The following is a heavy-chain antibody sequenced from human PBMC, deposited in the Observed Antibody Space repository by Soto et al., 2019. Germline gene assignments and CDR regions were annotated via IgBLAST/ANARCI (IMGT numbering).Heavy chain of an antibody. D-gene: IGHD3-10*01. V-gene: IGHV4-30-4*01. J-gene: IGHJ5*02. CDR2: IYYSGST. CDR3: ARDGWNYGSGSYRWFDP. Sequence: SETLSLTCTVSGGSISSGDYYWSWIRQPPGKGLEWIGYIYYSGSTYYNPSLKSRVTISVDTSENQFSLKLSSVTAADTAVYYCARDGWNYGSGSYRWFDPWGQGTLVTVSS. CDR1: GGSISSGDYY.